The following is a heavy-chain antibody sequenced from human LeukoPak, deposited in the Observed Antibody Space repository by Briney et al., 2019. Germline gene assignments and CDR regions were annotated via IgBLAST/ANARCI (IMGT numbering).Heavy chain of an antibody. CDR3: ARGQYTSGWLDH. J-gene: IGHJ4*02. V-gene: IGHV3-23*01. CDR2: MSGSGGDT. Sequence: GGSLRLSCAASGFTFSSYAMNWVRQAPGKGLEWVSGMSGSGGDTYYADSVKGRFTISRDNSKNTLYLQMNSLRAEDTAVYYCARGQYTSGWLDHWGLGTLVTVSS. CDR1: GFTFSSYA. D-gene: IGHD6-19*01.